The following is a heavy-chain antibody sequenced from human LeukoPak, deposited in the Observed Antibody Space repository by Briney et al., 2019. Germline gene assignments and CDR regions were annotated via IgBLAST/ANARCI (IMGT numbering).Heavy chain of an antibody. CDR3: AKYYYGSETYYTYFDY. CDR1: GFTFSSYA. CDR2: ISGSGGST. D-gene: IGHD3-10*01. J-gene: IGHJ4*02. V-gene: IGHV3-23*01. Sequence: GGSLRLSCAASGFTFSSYAMSWVRQAPGKGLEGVSGISGSGGSTYYADSVKGRFTISRDNSKNTLYLQMNSLRAEDTAVYYCAKYYYGSETYYTYFDYWGQGTLVTVSS.